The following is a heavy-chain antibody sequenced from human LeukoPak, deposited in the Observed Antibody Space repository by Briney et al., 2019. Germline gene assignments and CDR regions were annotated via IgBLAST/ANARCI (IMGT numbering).Heavy chain of an antibody. CDR3: ARLREIPIFGVVTKSTSYFDY. J-gene: IGHJ4*02. D-gene: IGHD3-3*01. V-gene: IGHV3-7*01. CDR1: GFTFSSSW. CDR2: IKQDRTEK. Sequence: GGSLRLSCAASGFTFSSSWISWVRQAPGKGLEWVANIKQDRTEKYYVDSVKGRFNISRDKAKSSLYMQMNSLRAEDTAVYYCARLREIPIFGVVTKSTSYFDYWGQGTLVTVSS.